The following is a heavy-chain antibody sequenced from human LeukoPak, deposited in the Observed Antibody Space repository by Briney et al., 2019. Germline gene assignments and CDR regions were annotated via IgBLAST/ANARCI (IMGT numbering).Heavy chain of an antibody. V-gene: IGHV1-18*01. CDR3: ARDPLYYYGSGSFFDY. CDR2: ISAYNGNT. J-gene: IGHJ4*02. Sequence: EASVKVSCKASGYTFTSYGISWVRQAHGQGLEWMGWISAYNGNTNYAQKLQGRVTMTTDTSTSTAYMELRSLRSDDTAVYYCARDPLYYYGSGSFFDYWGQGTLVTVSS. CDR1: GYTFTSYG. D-gene: IGHD3-10*01.